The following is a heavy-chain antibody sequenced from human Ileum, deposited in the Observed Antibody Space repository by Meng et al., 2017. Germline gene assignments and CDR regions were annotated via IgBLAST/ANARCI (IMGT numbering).Heavy chain of an antibody. CDR2: TYYRSKWYS. J-gene: IGHJ4*02. CDR3: ASGSGSLDY. Sequence: QVQLTQSGPGLVKPSQTLSLTCALSGGSVSSNIAAWNWIRQSPLRGLEWLGRTYYRSKWYSEYAVSVKSRISITPDTSKNQFSLQMNSVTPEDTAVYYCASGSGSLDYWGPGTLVTVSS. V-gene: IGHV6-1*01. CDR1: GGSVSSNIAA. D-gene: IGHD3-3*01.